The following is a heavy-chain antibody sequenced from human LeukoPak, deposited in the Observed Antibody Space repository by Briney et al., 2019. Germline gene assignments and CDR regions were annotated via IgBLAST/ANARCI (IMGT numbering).Heavy chain of an antibody. J-gene: IGHJ4*02. D-gene: IGHD2-21*01. V-gene: IGHV4-39*01. CDR3: ARTSVILNPGY. Sequence: PSETLSLTCTVSGGSISSSSYYWGWIRQPPGKGLEWIGSTSYSGSTYYNPSLKSRVTISVDTSKNQFSLKLSSVTAADTAVYYCARTSVILNPGYWGQGTLVTVSS. CDR2: TSYSGST. CDR1: GGSISSSSYY.